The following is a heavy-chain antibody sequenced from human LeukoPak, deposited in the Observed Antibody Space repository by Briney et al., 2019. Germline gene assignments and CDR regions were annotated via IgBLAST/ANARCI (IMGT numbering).Heavy chain of an antibody. Sequence: ASVTVSCKASGYTFTSYGISWVRQAPGQGLEWMGWISAYNGNTNYAQKLQGRVTMTTDTSTSTAYIELRSLRADDTAVYYCARDDPYNRNYGGGYYFDYWGQGTLVTVSS. CDR3: ARDDPYNRNYGGGYYFDY. D-gene: IGHD1-7*01. CDR2: ISAYNGNT. CDR1: GYTFTSYG. J-gene: IGHJ4*02. V-gene: IGHV1-18*01.